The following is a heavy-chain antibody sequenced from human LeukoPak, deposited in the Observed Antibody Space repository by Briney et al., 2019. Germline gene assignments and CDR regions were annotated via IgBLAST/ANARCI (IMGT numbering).Heavy chain of an antibody. D-gene: IGHD2-15*01. CDR3: ARGGGYRSGGSCPRFYGMDV. Sequence: GALRLSCAASGFTFSSYAMHWVRQAPGKGLEWVAVISYDGSNKYYADSVKGRFTISRDNSKNTLYLQMNSLRAEDTAVYYCARGGGYRSGGSCPRFYGMDVWGQGTTVTVSS. V-gene: IGHV3-30-3*01. CDR2: ISYDGSNK. CDR1: GFTFSSYA. J-gene: IGHJ6*02.